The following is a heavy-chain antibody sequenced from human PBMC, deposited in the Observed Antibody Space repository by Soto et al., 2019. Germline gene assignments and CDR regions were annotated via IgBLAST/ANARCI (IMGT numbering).Heavy chain of an antibody. CDR1: GFTFSSYA. D-gene: IGHD2-2*01. CDR2: ISGSGGST. V-gene: IGHV3-23*01. J-gene: IGHJ5*02. Sequence: GGSLRLSCAASGFTFSSYAMSWVRQAPGKGLEWISAISGSGGSTYYADSVKGRFTISRDNSKNTLYLQMNSLRAEDTAVYYCAKTRAFVVVPAANNCFDPWGQGTLVTVSS. CDR3: AKTRAFVVVPAANNCFDP.